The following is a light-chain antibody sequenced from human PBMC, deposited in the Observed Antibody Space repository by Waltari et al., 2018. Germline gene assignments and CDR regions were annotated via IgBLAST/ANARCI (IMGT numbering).Light chain of an antibody. CDR1: QSLVHSAGNTY. CDR3: MQGSHWPPWT. CDR2: KVS. J-gene: IGKJ1*01. Sequence: DVVMTQSPLSLPVTLGQPASISCRSSQSLVHSAGNTYLNWFQQRTGQSPRRLIYKVSNRDSGVPDRFSGSGSGTDFTLKISTVEAEDVGVYYCMQGSHWPPWTFGQGTKVEIK. V-gene: IGKV2-30*02.